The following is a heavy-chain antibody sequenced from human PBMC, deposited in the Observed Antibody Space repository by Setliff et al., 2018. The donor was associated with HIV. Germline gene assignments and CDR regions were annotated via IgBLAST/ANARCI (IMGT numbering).Heavy chain of an antibody. CDR2: ISPTGGAT. CDR1: GYTFTSYY. J-gene: IGHJ2*01. Sequence: ASVKVSCKASGYTFTSYYIHWVRQAPGQGLEWMGMISPTGGATTYAQKFQGRVTMTRDTSTSTVYMELSSLRSEDTAVYYCARDTGPGYCSGGSCYREERPYWYFDLWGRGTLVTVSS. CDR3: ARDTGPGYCSGGSCYREERPYWYFDL. V-gene: IGHV1-46*01. D-gene: IGHD2-15*01.